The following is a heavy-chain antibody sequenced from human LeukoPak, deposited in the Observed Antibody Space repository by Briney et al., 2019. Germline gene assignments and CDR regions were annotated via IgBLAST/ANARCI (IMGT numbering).Heavy chain of an antibody. CDR2: VNLHGDT. CDR3: AREGGPYRPLDY. D-gene: IGHD3-16*02. CDR1: FDSITDTNY. Sequence: SVTLSLTCGVSFDSITDTNYWASVRQRPGKGLEGIEGVNLHGDTYLKSRVTIRVDISVDKSEKPIYLQLTSVTAADTAVYYCAREGGPYRPLDYSGQGILVTVSS. J-gene: IGHJ4*02. V-gene: IGHV4-4*02.